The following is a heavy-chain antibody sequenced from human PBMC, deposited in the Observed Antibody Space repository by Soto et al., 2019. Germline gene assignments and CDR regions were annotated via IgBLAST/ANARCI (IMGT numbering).Heavy chain of an antibody. V-gene: IGHV1-2*04. J-gene: IGHJ4*02. CDR3: ARTRLRGSFFDY. Sequence: ASVKVSCKASGYTFTGYYMHWVRQTPGQGLEWMGWINPNSGGTNYAQKFQGWVTMTRDTSISTAYMELSRLRSDDTAVYYCARTRLRGSFFDYWGQGTLVTVSS. CDR2: INPNSGGT. CDR1: GYTFTGYY. D-gene: IGHD1-26*01.